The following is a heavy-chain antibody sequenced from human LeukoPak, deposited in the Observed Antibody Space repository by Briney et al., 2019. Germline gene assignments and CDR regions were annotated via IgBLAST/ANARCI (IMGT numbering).Heavy chain of an antibody. CDR1: GYSISSGYY. J-gene: IGHJ5*02. V-gene: IGHV4-38-2*02. CDR3: ARALAAAGTNWFDP. CDR2: IYHSGST. Sequence: SETLSLTCTVSGYSISSGYYWGWIRQPPGKGLEQIGSIYHSGSTNYNPSLKSRVTISVDTSKNQFSLKLSSVTAADTAVYYCARALAAAGTNWFDPWGQGTLVTVSS. D-gene: IGHD6-13*01.